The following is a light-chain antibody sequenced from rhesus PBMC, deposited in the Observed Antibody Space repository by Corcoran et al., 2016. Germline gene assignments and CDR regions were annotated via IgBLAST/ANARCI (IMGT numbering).Light chain of an antibody. CDR1: QDISSY. V-gene: IGKV1-32*02. CDR2: YSA. J-gene: IGKJ4*01. CDR3: EQGKSNPVT. Sequence: DLQMSQSPSSLSASVGARVTITCRAGQDISSYLNWYQQQPGNAPKILIYYSANLASGVPSRFSGSGSGTGFTHTISSRQPEDFATYYCEQGKSNPVTFGVGTKVDIK.